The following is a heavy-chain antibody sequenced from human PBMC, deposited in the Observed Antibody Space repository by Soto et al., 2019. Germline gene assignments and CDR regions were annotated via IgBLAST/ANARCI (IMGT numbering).Heavy chain of an antibody. D-gene: IGHD6-13*01. Sequence: PSETLSLTCTVSGGSISSGGYYWSWIRQHPGKGLEWIGYIYYSGSTYYNPSLKSRVTISVDTSKNQFSLKLSSVTAADTAVYYCARVKQQLYYYYYGMDVWGQGTTVTVSS. CDR3: ARVKQQLYYYYYGMDV. J-gene: IGHJ6*02. CDR2: IYYSGST. CDR1: GGSISSGGYY. V-gene: IGHV4-31*03.